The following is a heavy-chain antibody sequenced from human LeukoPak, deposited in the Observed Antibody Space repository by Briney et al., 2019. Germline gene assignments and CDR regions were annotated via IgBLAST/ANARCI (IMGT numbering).Heavy chain of an antibody. Sequence: GGSLRLSCAASGFIVSSNYVTWVRQAPGKGLEWVSIIYSGGSTYYADSVKGRFTISRDNSKNTLYLQMNSLRAEDTAVYYCARENMRYYYMDVWGKGTTVTISS. J-gene: IGHJ6*03. D-gene: IGHD2/OR15-2a*01. CDR2: IYSGGST. CDR1: GFIVSSNY. V-gene: IGHV3-66*01. CDR3: ARENMRYYYMDV.